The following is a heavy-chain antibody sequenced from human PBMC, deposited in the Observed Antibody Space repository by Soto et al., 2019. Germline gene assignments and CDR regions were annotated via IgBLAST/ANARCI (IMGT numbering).Heavy chain of an antibody. Sequence: GASVKVSCKAPGYTFTSYGISWVRRAPGQGLEWMGWISAYNGNTNYAQKLQGRVTMTTDTSTSTAYMELRSLRSDDTAVYYCARLLDFYSGYDERWFDPWGQGTLVTVSS. CDR3: ARLLDFYSGYDERWFDP. CDR2: ISAYNGNT. D-gene: IGHD5-12*01. J-gene: IGHJ5*02. V-gene: IGHV1-18*04. CDR1: GYTFTSYG.